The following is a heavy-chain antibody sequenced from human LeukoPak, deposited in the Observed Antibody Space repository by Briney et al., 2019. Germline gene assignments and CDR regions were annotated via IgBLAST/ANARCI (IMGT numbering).Heavy chain of an antibody. CDR3: TRDAHYYDSSSGY. D-gene: IGHD3-22*01. V-gene: IGHV1-18*01. CDR2: VSTNDGNT. CDR1: GYTFTNYH. Sequence: ASVKVSCKASGYTFTNYHIAWVRQAPGQGLEWMGWVSTNDGNTVYAQRLQGRVTMTTDTSTSVAYMELRSLTSDDTAVYYCTRDAHYYDSSSGYWGQGTLVTVSS. J-gene: IGHJ4*02.